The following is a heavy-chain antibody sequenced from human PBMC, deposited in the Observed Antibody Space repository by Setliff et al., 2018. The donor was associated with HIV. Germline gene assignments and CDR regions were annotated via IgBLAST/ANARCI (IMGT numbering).Heavy chain of an antibody. D-gene: IGHD2-15*01. CDR2: INNSGRT. V-gene: IGHV4-34*01. J-gene: IGHJ6*03. CDR1: GGSFRGYH. Sequence: SETLSLPCAVYGGSFRGYHWNWIRQPPGKGPEWIGEINNSGRTNYNPSLKSRVTISVDTSKHQFSLKLRSVTAADTAMYYCARVSITYWYSIPTFYYYYMDVWGKGTKVTVSS. CDR3: ARVSITYWYSIPTFYYYYMDV.